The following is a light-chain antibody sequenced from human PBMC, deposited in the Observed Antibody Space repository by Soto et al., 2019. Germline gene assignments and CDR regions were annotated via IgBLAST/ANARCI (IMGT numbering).Light chain of an antibody. CDR2: DAS. Sequence: EIVLTQSPGTLSLSPGERATLSCRASQSVSSSYLAWYQQKPGQAPRLLIYDASNRATGIPARFSGSGSGTDFTLTIRSLQSEDFAVYFCQQYNNWPSFGQGTRLEIK. CDR1: QSVSSSY. V-gene: IGKV3-20*01. J-gene: IGKJ5*01. CDR3: QQYNNWPS.